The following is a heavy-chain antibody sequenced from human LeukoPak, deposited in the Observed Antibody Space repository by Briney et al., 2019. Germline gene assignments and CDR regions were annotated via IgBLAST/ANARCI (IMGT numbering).Heavy chain of an antibody. CDR2: ISYDGSNK. CDR1: GFTFSSYA. V-gene: IGHV3-30*04. J-gene: IGHJ6*03. Sequence: GGSLRLSCAASGFTFSSYAMHWVRQAPGKGLEWVVVISYDGSNKYYADSVKGRFTISRDNSKNTLYLQMNSLRAEDTAVYYCARANYYGSGTVWALTYYYYYMDVWGKGTTVTVSS. D-gene: IGHD3-10*01. CDR3: ARANYYGSGTVWALTYYYYYMDV.